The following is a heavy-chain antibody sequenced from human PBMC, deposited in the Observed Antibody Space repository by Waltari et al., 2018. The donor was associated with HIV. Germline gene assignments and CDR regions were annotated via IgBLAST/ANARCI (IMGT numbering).Heavy chain of an antibody. CDR1: GGSMSDTGDYH. CDR2: FHYTGNT. J-gene: IGHJ4*02. Sequence: QLQLQESGPGLVKPSETLSLMCTVSGGSMSDTGDYHWGWIRQPPGKGLEWIGNFHYTGNTFYNPSLKSRVTISADTSKNQFSLKLSSLTAADTAVYFCMRHRGYFPPDYWGQGTLVTVSS. V-gene: IGHV4-39*01. D-gene: IGHD1-26*01. CDR3: MRHRGYFPPDY.